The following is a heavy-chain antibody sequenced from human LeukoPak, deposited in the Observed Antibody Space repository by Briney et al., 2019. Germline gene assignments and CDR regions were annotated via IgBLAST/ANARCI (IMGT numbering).Heavy chain of an antibody. J-gene: IGHJ3*02. D-gene: IGHD3-22*01. CDR2: IVVGSGNT. CDR1: GFTFTSSA. Sequence: SVKVSCKASGFTFTSSAMQWVRQARGQRLEWIGWIVVGSGNTNYAQKFQERVTITRDMSTSTAYMELSSLRSEDTAVYYCAAGDLYDNDAFDIWGQGTMVPVSS. CDR3: AAGDLYDNDAFDI. V-gene: IGHV1-58*02.